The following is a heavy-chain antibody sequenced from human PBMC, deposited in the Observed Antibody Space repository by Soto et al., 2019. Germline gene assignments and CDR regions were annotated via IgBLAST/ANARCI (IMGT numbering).Heavy chain of an antibody. CDR2: IIPIFGTT. CDR1: GGTIRSYA. Sequence: QVQLVQSGAEVKKSGSSVKVSYKASGGTIRSYAINWVRQAPGHGLEWMGRIIPIFGTTNYAQKLQGRFRITADESTSTAYMELSSLRSDDTAVYYCARSKGWELHNEYFQQWGQGTLVSVFS. J-gene: IGHJ1*01. V-gene: IGHV1-69*18. CDR3: ARSKGWELHNEYFQQ. D-gene: IGHD1-26*01.